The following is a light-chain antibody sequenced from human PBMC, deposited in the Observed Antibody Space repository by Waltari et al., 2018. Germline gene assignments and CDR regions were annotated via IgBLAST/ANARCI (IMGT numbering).Light chain of an antibody. CDR2: EIN. J-gene: IGLJ2*01. Sequence: QSALTQPPSASGSPGQSVTISCTGTSSDVGGYNYVSWYQQHPGKAPKLIIFEINKRPSGVPDRFSSSKSGNTASLTVSGLQAEDEADYYCSSYAGNNIVIFGGGTKLTVL. V-gene: IGLV2-8*01. CDR3: SSYAGNNIVI. CDR1: SSDVGGYNY.